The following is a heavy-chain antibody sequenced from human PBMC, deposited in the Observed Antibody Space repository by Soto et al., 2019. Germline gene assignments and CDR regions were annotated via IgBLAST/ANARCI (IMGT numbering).Heavy chain of an antibody. CDR2: ISGDGINT. Sequence: ESGGVVVQPGKSLRLSCAASGFNFGFFGMHWVRQAPGKGLEWVAFISGDGINTQYADSVRGRFTLSRDYSRKTMYLQMDSLRDEDTALYYCARGNLSFDFDSWGLGTLVTVSS. J-gene: IGHJ4*02. D-gene: IGHD1-26*01. CDR1: GFNFGFFG. V-gene: IGHV3-30*03. CDR3: ARGNLSFDFDS.